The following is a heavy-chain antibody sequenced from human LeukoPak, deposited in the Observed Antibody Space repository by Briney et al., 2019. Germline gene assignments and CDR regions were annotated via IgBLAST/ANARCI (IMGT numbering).Heavy chain of an antibody. CDR1: GFTFRNYG. V-gene: IGHV3-48*01. Sequence: GGSLRLSCAASGFTFRNYGMHWVRQAPGKGLEWLSYISSSSTTIHYADSVKGRFTISRDNAKNSLYLQMNSLRAEDTAIYYCARDEYYDSSGYTSWGQGTLVTVSS. D-gene: IGHD3-22*01. CDR3: ARDEYYDSSGYTS. CDR2: ISSSSTTI. J-gene: IGHJ4*02.